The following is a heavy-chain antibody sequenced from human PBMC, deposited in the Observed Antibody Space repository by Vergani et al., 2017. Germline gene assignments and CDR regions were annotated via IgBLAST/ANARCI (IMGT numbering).Heavy chain of an antibody. CDR3: ARDHQGPTTLDY. CDR2: ISPDGFST. CDR1: GYTFTAYY. D-gene: IGHD1-26*01. J-gene: IGHJ4*02. Sequence: QVQLVQSGAAVGKPGASVKISCKASGYTFTAYYIHWVRQAPEQGLEWVGVISPDGFSTFYAQKFQGRVTITRDTSRTTAYMDLASLTSDDTAIYYCARDHQGPTTLDYWGQGSLVTVSS. V-gene: IGHV1-46*01.